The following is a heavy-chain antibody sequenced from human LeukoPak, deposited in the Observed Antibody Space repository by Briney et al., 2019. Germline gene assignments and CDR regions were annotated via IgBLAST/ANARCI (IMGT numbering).Heavy chain of an antibody. CDR1: GYSISSGYY. V-gene: IGHV4-38-2*01. D-gene: IGHD3-22*01. CDR2: IYHSGST. CDR3: ARLSSSGFF. J-gene: IGHJ4*02. Sequence: SETLSLTCAVSGYSISSGYYWGWIRQPPGKGLEWIGSIYHSGSTYYDPSLKSRVTISVDTSKNQFSLKLSSVTAADTAVYYCARLSSSGFFWGQGTLVTVSS.